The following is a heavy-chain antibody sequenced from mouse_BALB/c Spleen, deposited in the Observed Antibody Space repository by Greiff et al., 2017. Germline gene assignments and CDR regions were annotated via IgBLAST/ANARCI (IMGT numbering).Heavy chain of an antibody. J-gene: IGHJ4*01. CDR2: ISNGGGST. V-gene: IGHV5-12-2*01. CDR1: GFTFSSYT. D-gene: IGHD1-2*01. Sequence: EVQRVESGGGLVQPGGSLKLSCAASGFTFSSYTMSWVRQTPEKRLEWVAYISNGGGSTYYPDTVKGRFTISRDNAKNTLYLQMSSLKSEDTAMYYCARSTTAPFYAMDYWGQGTSVTVSS. CDR3: ARSTTAPFYAMDY.